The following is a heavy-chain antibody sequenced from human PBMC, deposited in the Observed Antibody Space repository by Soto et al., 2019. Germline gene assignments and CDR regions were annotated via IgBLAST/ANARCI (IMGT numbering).Heavy chain of an antibody. D-gene: IGHD5-18*01. CDR2: ISGSGGST. CDR3: AKKGLGYSYGSNYYYYYGMDV. V-gene: IGHV3-23*01. CDR1: GFTFSSYA. J-gene: IGHJ6*02. Sequence: GSLRLSCAASGFTFSSYAMSWVRQAPGKGLEWVSAISGSGGSTYYADSVKGRFTISRDNSKNTLYLQMNSLRAEDTAVYYCAKKGLGYSYGSNYYYYYGMDVWGQGTTVTVSS.